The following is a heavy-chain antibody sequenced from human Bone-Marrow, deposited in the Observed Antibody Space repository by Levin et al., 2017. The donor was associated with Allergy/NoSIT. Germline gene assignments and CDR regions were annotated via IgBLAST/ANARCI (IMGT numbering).Heavy chain of an antibody. CDR2: IIPILGIA. Sequence: KISCKASGGTFSSYTISWVRQAPGQGLEWMGRIIPILGIANYAQKFQGRVTITADKSTSTAYMELSSLRSEDTAVYYCARDRWDGYDSLRYYYYGMDVWGQGTTVTVSS. V-gene: IGHV1-69*04. D-gene: IGHD5-12*01. CDR3: ARDRWDGYDSLRYYYYGMDV. J-gene: IGHJ6*02. CDR1: GGTFSSYT.